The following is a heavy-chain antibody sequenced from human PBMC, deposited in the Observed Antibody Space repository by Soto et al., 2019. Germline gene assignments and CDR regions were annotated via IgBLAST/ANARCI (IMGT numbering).Heavy chain of an antibody. V-gene: IGHV4-59*02. Sequence: SETLSLTCTVSGGSVTSYYWSWIRQPPGKGLEWVGDIYHSGITKYNPSLKRRITISVDTSKNQFSLKLSSVTAADTAVYYCAREDHIGGYYFDYWGQGTLVTVSS. CDR2: IYHSGIT. CDR3: AREDHIGGYYFDY. D-gene: IGHD3-16*01. J-gene: IGHJ4*02. CDR1: GGSVTSYY.